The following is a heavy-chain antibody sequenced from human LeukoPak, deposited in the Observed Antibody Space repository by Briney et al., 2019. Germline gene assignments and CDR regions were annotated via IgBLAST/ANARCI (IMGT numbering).Heavy chain of an antibody. J-gene: IGHJ4*02. V-gene: IGHV4-39*01. CDR3: ATLGFLRGAGFNLATHFDY. CDR1: GVSISNNYFY. Sequence: KPSETLSLTCTVSGVSISNNYFYWAWIRQPPGKGLELIGYVHHTGRAFHNSSLKSRVTISADTSQNQFSLSLTSVTAAVTPVSYWATLGFLRGAGFNLATHFDYWGQGTLVAVSS. CDR2: VHHTGRA. D-gene: IGHD1-26*01.